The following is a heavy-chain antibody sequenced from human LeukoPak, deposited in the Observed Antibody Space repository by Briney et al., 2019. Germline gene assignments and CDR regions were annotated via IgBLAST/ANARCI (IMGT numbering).Heavy chain of an antibody. CDR2: IYSDGRS. Sequence: SETLSLTCTISGGSVTSVISSWSWVRQPAGKGLEWIGRIYSDGRSDYRPSLTSRVTISVDTSKNQFSLKLSSVTAADTAVYYCARMARVTILLRPSYYYGMDVWGQGTTVTVSS. D-gene: IGHD3-9*01. J-gene: IGHJ6*02. V-gene: IGHV4-61*10. CDR1: GGSVTSVISS. CDR3: ARMARVTILLRPSYYYGMDV.